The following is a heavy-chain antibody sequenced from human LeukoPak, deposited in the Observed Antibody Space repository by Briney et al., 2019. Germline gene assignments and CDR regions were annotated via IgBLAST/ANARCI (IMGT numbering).Heavy chain of an antibody. Sequence: GESLKISCKGSGYSFTSYWIGWVRQMPGKGLEWMGIIYPGDSDTRYSPSFQGQVTISADKSISTAYLQWSSLKASDTAMYSCASPLYDYGLSYAFDIWGQGTMVTVSS. CDR2: IYPGDSDT. V-gene: IGHV5-51*01. CDR1: GYSFTSYW. CDR3: ASPLYDYGLSYAFDI. D-gene: IGHD4-17*01. J-gene: IGHJ3*02.